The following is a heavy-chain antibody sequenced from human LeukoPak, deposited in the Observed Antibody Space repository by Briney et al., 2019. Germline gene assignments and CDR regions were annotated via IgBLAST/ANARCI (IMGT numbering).Heavy chain of an antibody. CDR2: IYYSGST. Sequence: SETLSLTCTVSGGSISSGGYYWGWIRQPPGKGLEWIGSIYYSGSTYYNPSLKSRVTISVDTSKNQFSLKLSSVTAADTAVYYCARRLDDFAEQNWFDPWGQGTLVTVSS. CDR3: ARRLDDFAEQNWFDP. D-gene: IGHD3-3*01. J-gene: IGHJ5*02. V-gene: IGHV4-39*01. CDR1: GGSISSGGYY.